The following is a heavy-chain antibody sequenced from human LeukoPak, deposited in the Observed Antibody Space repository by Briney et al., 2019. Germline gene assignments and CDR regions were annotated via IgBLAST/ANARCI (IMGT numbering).Heavy chain of an antibody. V-gene: IGHV3-13*03. CDR3: ARESYSSSYVSLDY. CDR1: GFTFSSYD. CDR2: IGSAGDT. D-gene: IGHD6-13*01. Sequence: GGSLRLSCAGCGFTFSSYDMHWVRQATGKGLGWVSTIGSAGDTYYPGSVKGQFTISRDNSKNTLYLQMNSLRAEDTAVYYCARESYSSSYVSLDYWGQGTLVTVSS. J-gene: IGHJ4*02.